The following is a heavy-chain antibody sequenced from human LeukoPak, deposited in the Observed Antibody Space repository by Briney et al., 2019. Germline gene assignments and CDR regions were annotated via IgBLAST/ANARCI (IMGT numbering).Heavy chain of an antibody. CDR1: GFTFSSYT. CDR2: ISGSGGST. D-gene: IGHD1-26*01. J-gene: IGHJ4*02. V-gene: IGHV3-23*01. Sequence: GGSLRLSCAASGFTFSSYTMSWVRQAPGKGLEWVSAISGSGGSTYYADSVKGRFTVSRDNAKNSLYLQMNSLRAEDTAVYYCARGVYSGSYSGDYWGQGTLVTVSS. CDR3: ARGVYSGSYSGDY.